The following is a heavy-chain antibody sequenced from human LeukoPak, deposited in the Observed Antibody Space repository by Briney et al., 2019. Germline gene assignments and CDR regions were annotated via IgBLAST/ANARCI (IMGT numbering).Heavy chain of an antibody. D-gene: IGHD3-10*01. Sequence: GGSLRLSCAASGFTSISYWMTWVRQAPGKGLEWVANIKQDGSDKYYVDSVKGRFTISRDNAKNSLYLQMNSLRAEDTAVYYCARTFGFGDLLHFDYWGQGTLVTVSS. J-gene: IGHJ4*02. CDR3: ARTFGFGDLLHFDY. CDR2: IKQDGSDK. CDR1: GFTSISYW. V-gene: IGHV3-7*01.